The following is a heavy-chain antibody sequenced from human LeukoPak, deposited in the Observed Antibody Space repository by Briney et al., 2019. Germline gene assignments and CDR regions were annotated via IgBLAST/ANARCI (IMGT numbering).Heavy chain of an antibody. Sequence: SETLSLTCTVSGGSISSYYWSWIRQPPGKGLEWIGYIYCSGSTNYNPSLKSRVTISVDTSKNQFSLKLSSVTAADTAVYYCARLLAGRYFDWLFDYWGQGTLVTVSS. D-gene: IGHD3-9*01. CDR3: ARLLAGRYFDWLFDY. CDR1: GGSISSYY. V-gene: IGHV4-59*08. CDR2: IYCSGST. J-gene: IGHJ4*02.